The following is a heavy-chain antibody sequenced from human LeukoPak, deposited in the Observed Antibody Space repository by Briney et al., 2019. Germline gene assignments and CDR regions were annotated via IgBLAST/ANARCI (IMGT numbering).Heavy chain of an antibody. CDR1: GFTVSSKY. J-gene: IGHJ3*02. V-gene: IGHV3-53*01. CDR3: AGGYTNTWSALWAFDI. D-gene: IGHD6-13*01. CDR2: IYTDDSA. Sequence: GGSLRLSCAASGFTVSSKYMTWVRQAPGKGLEWVALIYTDDSAHYADSVKGRFTISRDNSKNTLFLQLNSLRAEVSALYYCAGGYTNTWSALWAFDIWGRGTMVTVSS.